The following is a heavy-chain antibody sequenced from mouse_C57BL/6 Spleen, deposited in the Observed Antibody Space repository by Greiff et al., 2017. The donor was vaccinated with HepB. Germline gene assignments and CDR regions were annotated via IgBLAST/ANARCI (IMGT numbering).Heavy chain of an antibody. CDR1: GFSFNTYA. CDR3: VRHYSNYGYFDV. V-gene: IGHV10-1*01. Sequence: EVKLVESGGGLVQPKGSLKLSCAASGFSFNTYAMNWVRQAPGKGLEWVARIRSKSNNYATYYADSVKDRFTISRDDSESMLYLQMNNLKTEDTAMYYCVRHYSNYGYFDVWGTWTTVTVSS. D-gene: IGHD2-5*01. J-gene: IGHJ1*03. CDR2: IRSKSNNYAT.